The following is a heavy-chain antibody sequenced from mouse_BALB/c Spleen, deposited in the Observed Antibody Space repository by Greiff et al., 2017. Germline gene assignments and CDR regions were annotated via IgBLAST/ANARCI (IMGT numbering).Heavy chain of an antibody. V-gene: IGHV5-17*02. CDR1: GFTFSSFG. J-gene: IGHJ2*01. D-gene: IGHD1-1*01. CDR3: AGYYYGSLDY. CDR2: ISSGSGTN. Sequence: EVQLVESGGGLVQPGGSRKLSCAASGFTFSSFGMNWVRQDPGKGLEWVAYISSGSGTNYYADTVKGRFTFSIDKPKNTVFLQMPSLRSEDTAIDYCAGYYYGSLDYWAQGTTLTVSS.